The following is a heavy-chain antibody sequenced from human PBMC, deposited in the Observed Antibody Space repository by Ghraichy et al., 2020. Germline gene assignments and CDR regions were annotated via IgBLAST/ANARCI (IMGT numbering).Heavy chain of an antibody. D-gene: IGHD1-7*01. CDR3: VKGINGTRSD. J-gene: IGHJ4*02. CDR1: GFTFSNYW. V-gene: IGHV3-7*01. CDR2: INQDGSEK. Sequence: GGSLRLSCAASGFTFSNYWMNWVRQAPGKGLEWVASINQDGSEKKYVDSVKGRFSSSRDNAANSAYLQMNSLRAEDTAVYYCVKGINGTRSDWGQGTLVTVSS.